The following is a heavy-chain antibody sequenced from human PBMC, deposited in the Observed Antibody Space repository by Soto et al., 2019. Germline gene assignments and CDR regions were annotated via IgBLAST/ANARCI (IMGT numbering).Heavy chain of an antibody. CDR3: ARRICSSTSCSAFFFDY. D-gene: IGHD2-2*01. Sequence: PSETLSLTCTVSGGSISSYYWSWIRQPPGKGLEWIGYIYYSGSTNYNPSLKSRVTISVDTSKNQFSLKLSSVTAADTAVYYCARRICSSTSCSAFFFDYWGQGTLVTVSS. V-gene: IGHV4-59*08. CDR1: GGSISSYY. J-gene: IGHJ4*02. CDR2: IYYSGST.